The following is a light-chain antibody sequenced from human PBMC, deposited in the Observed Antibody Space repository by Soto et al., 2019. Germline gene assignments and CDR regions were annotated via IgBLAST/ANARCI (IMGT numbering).Light chain of an antibody. CDR1: RSDVGGYNY. CDR2: EVS. Sequence: QSALTQPASVSGSPGPAITISCTGTRSDVGGYNYVSWYQQHPGKAPKLMIYEVSNRPSGVSNRFSGSKSGNTASLTISGLQAEDEADYQCSSYTISSPWVFGGGTKLTVL. J-gene: IGLJ3*02. CDR3: SSYTISSPWV. V-gene: IGLV2-14*01.